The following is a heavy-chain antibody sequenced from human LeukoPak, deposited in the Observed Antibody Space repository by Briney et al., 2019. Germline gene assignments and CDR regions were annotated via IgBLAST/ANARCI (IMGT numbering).Heavy chain of an antibody. Sequence: ASVKVSCKSSGYTFTSYGISWARQAPGQGLEWMGWISAYNGNTNYAQKLQGRVTLTTDTSTSTAYMELRSLRSDDTAVYYCARDGCSSTSCYYKNWFDPWGQGTLVTVSS. CDR1: GYTFTSYG. CDR3: ARDGCSSTSCYYKNWFDP. J-gene: IGHJ5*02. V-gene: IGHV1-18*01. CDR2: ISAYNGNT. D-gene: IGHD2-2*01.